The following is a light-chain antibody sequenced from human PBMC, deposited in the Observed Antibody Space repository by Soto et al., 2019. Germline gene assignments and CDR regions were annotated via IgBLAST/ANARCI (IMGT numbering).Light chain of an antibody. V-gene: IGLV2-8*01. CDR1: SSDVGGYHS. J-gene: IGLJ1*01. CDR3: SSYAGSDNLGV. CDR2: EVS. Sequence: QSVLTQPPSASGSPGQSVTISCTGTSSDVGGYHSVSWYQQHPGKAPKLMIYEVSKRPSGVPDRFSGSKSGNTASLTVSRLQAEDEADYYCSSYAGSDNLGVFGTGTKLTVL.